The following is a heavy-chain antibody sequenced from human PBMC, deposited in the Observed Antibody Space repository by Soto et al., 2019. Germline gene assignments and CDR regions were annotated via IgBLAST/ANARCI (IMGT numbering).Heavy chain of an antibody. V-gene: IGHV3-33*01. D-gene: IGHD6-6*01. CDR2: IWYDGSNK. J-gene: IGHJ3*02. CDR3: AREDGIAARPGAFDI. Sequence: GGSLRLSCAASGFTFSSYGMHWVRQAPGKGLEWVAVIWYDGSNKYYADSVKGRFTISRDNSKNTLYLQMNSLRAEDTAVYYCAREDGIAARPGAFDIWGQGTMVTVSS. CDR1: GFTFSSYG.